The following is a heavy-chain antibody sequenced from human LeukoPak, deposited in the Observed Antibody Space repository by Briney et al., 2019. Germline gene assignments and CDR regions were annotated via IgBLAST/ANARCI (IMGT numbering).Heavy chain of an antibody. CDR3: ARDRDDYGDLRRGAFDI. CDR2: IYSGGST. Sequence: PGGSLRLSCAASGFTVSSNYMSWVRQAPGKGLEWVSVIYSGGSTYYADSVKGRFTISRDNSKNTLYLQMNSLRAEDTAVYYCARDRDDYGDLRRGAFDIWGQGTMVTVSS. D-gene: IGHD4-17*01. V-gene: IGHV3-53*01. J-gene: IGHJ3*02. CDR1: GFTVSSNY.